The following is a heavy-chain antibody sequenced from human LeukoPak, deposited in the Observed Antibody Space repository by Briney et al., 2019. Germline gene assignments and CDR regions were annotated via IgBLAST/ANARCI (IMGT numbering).Heavy chain of an antibody. V-gene: IGHV3-20*04. D-gene: IGHD2-15*01. Sequence: GGSLRLSCAASGFTFDDYGMSWVRQAPGKGLEWVSGINWNGGSTGYADSVKGRFTISRDNSKNTLYLQMNSLRAEDTAVYYCARDRGSYSTLDYWGQGTLVTVSS. CDR2: INWNGGST. CDR3: ARDRGSYSTLDY. CDR1: GFTFDDYG. J-gene: IGHJ4*02.